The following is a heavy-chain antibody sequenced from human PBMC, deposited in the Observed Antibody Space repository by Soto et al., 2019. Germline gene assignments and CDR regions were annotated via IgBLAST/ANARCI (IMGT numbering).Heavy chain of an antibody. V-gene: IGHV3-30*18. CDR1: GFAFNKFG. CDR3: AKGGEVGGVLGDH. CDR2: ISYDGSYQ. J-gene: IGHJ4*02. Sequence: GGSLRLSCEASGFAFNKFGMHWVRQAPGKGLEWVAFISYDGSYQYYADSVQGRLTITRDNSMNTLNMQLNSLRREDTAVYYCAKGGEVGGVLGDHWGQGTLVTVSS. D-gene: IGHD1-26*01.